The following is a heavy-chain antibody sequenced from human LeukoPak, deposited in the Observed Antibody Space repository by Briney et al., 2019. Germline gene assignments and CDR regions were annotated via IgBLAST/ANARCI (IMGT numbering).Heavy chain of an antibody. CDR1: GYTFTGYY. Sequence: ASVKVSCKASGYTFTGYYMHWVRQAPGQGLEGMGWINPNSGGTNYAQKFQGRVTMTRDTSISTAYMELSRLRSDDTAVYYCARGRGYGDYYFDYWGQGTLVTVSS. D-gene: IGHD4-17*01. CDR3: ARGRGYGDYYFDY. V-gene: IGHV1-2*02. CDR2: INPNSGGT. J-gene: IGHJ4*02.